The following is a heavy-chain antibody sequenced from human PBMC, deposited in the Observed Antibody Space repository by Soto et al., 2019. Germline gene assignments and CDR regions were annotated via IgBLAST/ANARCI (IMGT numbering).Heavy chain of an antibody. J-gene: IGHJ5*02. V-gene: IGHV4-39*01. D-gene: IGHD2-2*01. CDR2: IYYSGST. CDR3: ARLGDIVVVPAAPTDNWFDP. Sequence: SETLSLTCTVSGGSISSSSYYWGWIRQPPGKGLEWIGSIYYSGSTYYNPSLKGRVTISVDTSKNQFSLKLSSVTAADTAVYYCARLGDIVVVPAAPTDNWFDPWGQGTLVTVSS. CDR1: GGSISSSSYY.